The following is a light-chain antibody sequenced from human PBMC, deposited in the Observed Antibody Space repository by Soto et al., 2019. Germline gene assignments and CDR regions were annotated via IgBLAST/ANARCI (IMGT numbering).Light chain of an antibody. J-gene: IGLJ7*01. CDR1: SGSVSTTSY. CDR2: DTN. V-gene: IGLV8-61*01. CDR3: ALSLGTGVWV. Sequence: QTVVTQEPSFSVSPGGTVTLTCGLNSGSVSTTSYPIWCQQTPGQPPRTLIYDTNVRSSGVPDRFSGSILGNKAALTITGAQADDESDYYCALSLGTGVWVFGGGTQLTVL.